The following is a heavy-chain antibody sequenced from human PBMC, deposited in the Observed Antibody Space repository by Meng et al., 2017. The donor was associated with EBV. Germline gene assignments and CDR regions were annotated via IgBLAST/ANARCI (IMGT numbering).Heavy chain of an antibody. CDR2: INHSGST. V-gene: IGHV4-34*01. Sequence: QGPLQAWGTGLFDPSEARSLTRAFYGGSFSGYYWSWIRQPPGEGMEWIGEINHSGSTNYNPSLKSRVTISVDTSKNQFSLKLSSVTAADTAVYYCARGRWLQPGSYFDYWGQGTLVTVSS. CDR3: ARGRWLQPGSYFDY. D-gene: IGHD5-24*01. J-gene: IGHJ4*02. CDR1: GGSFSGYY.